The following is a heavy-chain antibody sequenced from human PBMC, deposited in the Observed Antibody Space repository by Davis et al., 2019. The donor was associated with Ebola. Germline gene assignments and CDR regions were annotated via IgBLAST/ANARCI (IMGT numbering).Heavy chain of an antibody. CDR1: GDSINSGGHS. D-gene: IGHD2-2*01. J-gene: IGHJ5*02. CDR2: IHHGGST. Sequence: PSETLSLTCAVSGDSINSGGHSWSWLRQAPGKGLEWLGYIHHGGSTNYNPSLKSRVTMSVDRPKNQFSLILSSVTAADTAVYYCARLALGCTRTSCYGSNGFWFDPWGQGTLVTVSS. CDR3: ARLALGCTRTSCYGSNGFWFDP. V-gene: IGHV4-30-2*01.